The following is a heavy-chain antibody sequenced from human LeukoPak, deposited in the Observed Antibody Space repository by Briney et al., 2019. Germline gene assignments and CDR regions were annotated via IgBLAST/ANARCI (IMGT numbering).Heavy chain of an antibody. CDR3: ARASYYYGSGRLDMDV. Sequence: ASVKVSCKASGYTFTSYGISWVRQAPGQGLEWMGWISAYNGNTNYAQKLQGRVTMTTDTSTSTAYMELRSLRSDDTAVYYCARASYYYGSGRLDMDVWGQGTTVTVSS. CDR2: ISAYNGNT. CDR1: GYTFTSYG. V-gene: IGHV1-18*01. D-gene: IGHD3-10*01. J-gene: IGHJ6*02.